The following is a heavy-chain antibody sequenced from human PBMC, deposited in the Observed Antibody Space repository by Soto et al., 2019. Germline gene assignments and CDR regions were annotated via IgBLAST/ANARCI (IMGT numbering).Heavy chain of an antibody. D-gene: IGHD2-2*01. J-gene: IGHJ6*02. V-gene: IGHV1-2*04. CDR3: ARDRSPRRYCSSTSCDYYGMDV. Sequence: ASVKVSCKASGYTFTGYYMHWVRQAPGQGLEWMGWINPNSGGTNYAQKFQGWVTMTRDTSISTAYMELSRLRSDDTAVYYCARDRSPRRYCSSTSCDYYGMDVWGQGTTVTVS. CDR2: INPNSGGT. CDR1: GYTFTGYY.